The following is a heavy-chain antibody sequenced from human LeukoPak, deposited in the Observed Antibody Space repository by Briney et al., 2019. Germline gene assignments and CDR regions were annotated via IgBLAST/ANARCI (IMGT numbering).Heavy chain of an antibody. CDR1: GFTFSSYG. CDR3: ARDDALGDNALDI. D-gene: IGHD3-16*01. CDR2: ILNDGSRE. V-gene: IGHV3-33*01. J-gene: IGHJ3*02. Sequence: GRSLRLSCAASGFTFSSYGMHWVRQAPGKGLEWVAVILNDGSREKYADSVKGRFTISRDNSKNTLFLQMNSLRAEDTAVYYCARDDALGDNALDIWGQGTMVTVSS.